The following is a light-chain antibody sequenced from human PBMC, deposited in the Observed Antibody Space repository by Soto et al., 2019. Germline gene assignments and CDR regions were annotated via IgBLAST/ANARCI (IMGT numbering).Light chain of an antibody. CDR1: QSISTY. Sequence: DIQMTQSPSSLSASVGDRVTITCRASQSISTYLNWYQQKPGKAPNLLIFAASSLLSGVPSRFSGSGSGTDFTLTISSLQPEDFATYYCQQTYNTPRTFCQGTKVEIK. CDR2: AAS. J-gene: IGKJ1*01. V-gene: IGKV1-39*01. CDR3: QQTYNTPRT.